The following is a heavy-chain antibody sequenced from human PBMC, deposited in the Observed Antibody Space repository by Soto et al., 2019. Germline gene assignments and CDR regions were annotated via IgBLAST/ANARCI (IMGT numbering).Heavy chain of an antibody. Sequence: QVQLVQSGAEVKKPGASVKVSCKASGYTFTSYGISWVRQAPGQGLEWMGWISAYSGNTNYAQKLQGRVTMTTDTATSTAYMALRSPGSEETAVYSGARDLPQVAYWGQGTLVTVSS. CDR3: ARDLPQVAY. CDR2: ISAYSGNT. V-gene: IGHV1-18*01. J-gene: IGHJ4*02. CDR1: GYTFTSYG.